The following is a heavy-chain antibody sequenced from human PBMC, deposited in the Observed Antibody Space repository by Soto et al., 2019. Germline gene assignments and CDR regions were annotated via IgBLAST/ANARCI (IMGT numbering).Heavy chain of an antibody. CDR2: IYYSGGT. CDR1: GAALSSGGYF. J-gene: IGHJ5*02. D-gene: IGHD1-1*01. CDR3: TREQSDDRYFDP. Sequence: SETLSLTCNVSGAALSSGGYFYTWVRQPPGKVLEWLGYIYYSGGTNYNPSLKSRVTISLDKSKSQFSLRLISVTAADTAVYYCTREQSDDRYFDPWGQGTLDTVSS. V-gene: IGHV4-61*08.